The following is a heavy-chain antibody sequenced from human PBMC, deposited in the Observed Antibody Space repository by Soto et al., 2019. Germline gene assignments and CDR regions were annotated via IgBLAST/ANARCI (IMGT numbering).Heavy chain of an antibody. CDR2: ISAYSGNR. D-gene: IGHD4-4*01. Sequence: QVPLVQSGAEVKKPGASVKVACRASGYTFTSYGITWVRQAPGQGLEWMGWISAYSGNRNDAQKLQGRDTMTTDTATSTAYMELRSLRSDDTAVYYCARDNPDANYSSWFDPWGQGTLVTVSA. J-gene: IGHJ5*02. CDR1: GYTFTSYG. CDR3: ARDNPDANYSSWFDP. V-gene: IGHV1-18*04.